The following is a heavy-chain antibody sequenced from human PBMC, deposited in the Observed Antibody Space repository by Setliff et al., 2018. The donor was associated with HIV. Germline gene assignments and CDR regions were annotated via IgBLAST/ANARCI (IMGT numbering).Heavy chain of an antibody. CDR2: INPDSRGT. Sequence: ASVKVSCKTSGYAFSDYSIHWERQAPGQGLEWVGRINPDSRGTNYAQTFQGRVTMTRDTSANTAYMELSRLRSDDTAVFYCARGVKGIATTGKYYFDYWGQGTLVTVS. D-gene: IGHD6-13*01. J-gene: IGHJ4*02. V-gene: IGHV1-2*06. CDR3: ARGVKGIATTGKYYFDY. CDR1: GYAFSDYS.